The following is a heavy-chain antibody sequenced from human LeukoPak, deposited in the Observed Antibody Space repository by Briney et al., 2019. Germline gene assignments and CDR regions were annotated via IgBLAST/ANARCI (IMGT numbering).Heavy chain of an antibody. V-gene: IGHV3-33*01. CDR2: IWYDGSNK. CDR1: GFTFSSYG. J-gene: IGHJ4*02. CDR3: ARDGGDGYNSSPKDY. Sequence: GGSLRLSCAASGFTFSSYGMHWVRQAPGKGLEWVAVIWYDGSNKYYADSVKGRFTISRDNSKNTLYLQMNSLRAEDTAVYYCARDGGDGYNSSPKDYWGQGTLVTVSS. D-gene: IGHD5-24*01.